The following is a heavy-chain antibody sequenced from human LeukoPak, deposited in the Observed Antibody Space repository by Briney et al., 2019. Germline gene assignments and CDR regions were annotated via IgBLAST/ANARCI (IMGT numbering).Heavy chain of an antibody. CDR2: IIPIFGTA. J-gene: IGHJ3*02. CDR1: GGTFTSYA. V-gene: IGHV1-69*05. Sequence: ASVKVSCKASGGTFTSYAISWVRQAPGQGLEWMGRIIPIFGTANYAQKFQGRVTITTDESTSTAYMELSSLRSADTAVYYCARPPRRDGSKKRDAFDIWGQGTMVTVSS. D-gene: IGHD5-24*01. CDR3: ARPPRRDGSKKRDAFDI.